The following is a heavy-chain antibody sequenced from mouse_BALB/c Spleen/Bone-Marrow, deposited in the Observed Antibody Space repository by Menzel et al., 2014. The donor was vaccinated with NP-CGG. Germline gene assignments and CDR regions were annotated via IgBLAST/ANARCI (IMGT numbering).Heavy chain of an antibody. J-gene: IGHJ2*01. CDR3: ARRLTGTLYFDY. D-gene: IGHD4-1*01. Sequence: QVQLQQSGAELVRPGTSVKVSCKASGYAFTNYLIEWVKRRPGQGLEWIGVINPGSGATNYNENFKGKATLTAYKSSSTPYMQLSSLTSDVSAVYFCARRLTGTLYFDYWGQGTTLTVSS. V-gene: IGHV1-54*03. CDR1: GYAFTNYL. CDR2: INPGSGAT.